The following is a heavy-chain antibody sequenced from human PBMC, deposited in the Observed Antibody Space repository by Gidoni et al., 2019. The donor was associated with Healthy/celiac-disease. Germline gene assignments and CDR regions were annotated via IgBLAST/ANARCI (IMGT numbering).Heavy chain of an antibody. CDR2: IEPSDSYT. Sequence: EVQLVQSGAEVKKPGESLRISCKGSGYSFTSYWISWVRQMPGKGLEWMGRIEPSDSYTNYSPSFQGHVTISADKSISTAYLQWSSLKASDTAMYYCASAQQWLVFAPDYWGQGTLVTVSS. V-gene: IGHV5-10-1*03. D-gene: IGHD6-19*01. J-gene: IGHJ4*02. CDR1: GYSFTSYW. CDR3: ASAQQWLVFAPDY.